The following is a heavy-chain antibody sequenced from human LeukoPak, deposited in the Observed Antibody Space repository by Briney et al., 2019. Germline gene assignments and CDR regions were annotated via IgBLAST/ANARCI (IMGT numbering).Heavy chain of an antibody. CDR3: AKDFTLSLYDFWSGYYTPDESGMDV. D-gene: IGHD3-3*01. V-gene: IGHV3-9*01. CDR1: GFTFDDYA. CDR2: ISWNSGSI. J-gene: IGHJ6*02. Sequence: GGSLRLSCAASGFTFDDYAMHWVRQAPGKGLEWVSGISWNSGSIGYADSVKGRFTISRDNAKNSLYLQMNSLRAEDTALYYCAKDFTLSLYDFWSGYYTPDESGMDVWGQGTTVTVSS.